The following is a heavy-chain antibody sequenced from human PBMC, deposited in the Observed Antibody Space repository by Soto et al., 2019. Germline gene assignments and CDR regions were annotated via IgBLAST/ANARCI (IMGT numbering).Heavy chain of an antibody. CDR3: ARDRGYCNGGSCYYMDV. CDR2: ISTSSRAI. CDR1: GFTFSSYD. V-gene: IGHV3-48*02. J-gene: IGHJ6*03. D-gene: IGHD2-15*01. Sequence: EVQLVESGGGLVQPGGYLGLSCADSGFTFSSYDMNWVRQAPGKGLEWISYISTSSRAIHYADSVKGRFTISRDNVKNSLYLQMNSLRDEDTAVYYCARDRGYCNGGSCYYMDVWGKGTTGTVSS.